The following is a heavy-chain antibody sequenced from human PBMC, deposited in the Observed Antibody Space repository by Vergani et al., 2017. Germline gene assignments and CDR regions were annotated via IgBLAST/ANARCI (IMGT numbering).Heavy chain of an antibody. D-gene: IGHD3-22*01. CDR3: AREGLYYDSSGYRGRWFDP. J-gene: IGHJ5*02. CDR2: IYYSGST. Sequence: QVQLQESGPGLVKPSETLSLTCTVFNDSVSNTFYYWGWIRQTPGKGLEWIGSIYYSGSTYYNPSLESRVTMSVDTSKSQFSLKLSSVTAADTAVYYCAREGLYYDSSGYRGRWFDPWGQGTLVTVSS. CDR1: NDSVSNTFYY. V-gene: IGHV4-39*07.